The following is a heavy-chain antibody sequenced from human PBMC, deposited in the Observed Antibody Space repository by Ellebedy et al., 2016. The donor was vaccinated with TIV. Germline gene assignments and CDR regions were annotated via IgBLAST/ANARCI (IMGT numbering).Heavy chain of an antibody. Sequence: SETLSLXXTVSGGSISSYYWSWIRQPPGKGLEWIGYIYYSGSTNYNPSLKSRVTISVDTSKNQFSLKLSSVTAADTAVYYCARHAYDSSGYGPLGYYYYYLDVWGKGTTVTVSS. CDR1: GGSISSYY. V-gene: IGHV4-59*01. CDR2: IYYSGST. J-gene: IGHJ6*03. D-gene: IGHD3-22*01. CDR3: ARHAYDSSGYGPLGYYYYYLDV.